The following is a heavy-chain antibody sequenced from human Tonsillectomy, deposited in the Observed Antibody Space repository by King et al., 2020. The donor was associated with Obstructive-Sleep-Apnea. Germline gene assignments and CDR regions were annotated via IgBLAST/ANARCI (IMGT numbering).Heavy chain of an antibody. CDR2: INSDGSST. CDR3: ARDGLRFSIVSDAFDI. D-gene: IGHD3-3*01. CDR1: GFTFSSYW. J-gene: IGHJ3*02. Sequence: VQLVESGGGLVQPGGSLRLSCAASGFTFSSYWMHWVRHAPGKGLVWVSRINSDGSSTSYADSVKGRFTISRDNAKNTLYLQMNSLRAEDTAVYYCARDGLRFSIVSDAFDIWGQGTMVTVSS. V-gene: IGHV3-74*01.